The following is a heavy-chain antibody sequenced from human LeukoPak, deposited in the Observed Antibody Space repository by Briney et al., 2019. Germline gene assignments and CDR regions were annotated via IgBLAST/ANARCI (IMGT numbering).Heavy chain of an antibody. J-gene: IGHJ3*02. D-gene: IGHD3-10*01. CDR1: GFTFSVYW. V-gene: IGHV3-74*01. Sequence: GGSLRLSCAASGFTFSVYWIRGVRQAPGKGLVWVSRFISDGRSTSYADSVKGRFTISIANAKNTRYLQMNSRRAEDTAVYYCARTPRFVDAFDIWGQGTMVTVSS. CDR3: ARTPRFVDAFDI. CDR2: FISDGRST.